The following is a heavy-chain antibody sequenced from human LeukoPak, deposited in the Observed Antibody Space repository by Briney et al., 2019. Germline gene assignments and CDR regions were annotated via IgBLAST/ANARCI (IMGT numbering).Heavy chain of an antibody. Sequence: PGGSLRLSCAASGFTFSSYSMNWVRQAPGKGLEWVSYISGSSSTIYYADSVKGRFTISRDNAKNSLYLQMNSLRAEDTAVYHCARGPIAVGYGDYWGQGTLVTVSS. V-gene: IGHV3-48*01. J-gene: IGHJ4*02. CDR3: ARGPIAVGYGDY. D-gene: IGHD6-19*01. CDR2: ISGSSSTI. CDR1: GFTFSSYS.